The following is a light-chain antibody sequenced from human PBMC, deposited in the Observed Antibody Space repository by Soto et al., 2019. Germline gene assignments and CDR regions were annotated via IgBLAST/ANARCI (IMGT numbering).Light chain of an antibody. CDR2: GAS. V-gene: IGKV3-15*01. CDR3: QHYNNWPPWT. Sequence: IVMTQSPATLSVSPGERATLSCRASQSVNSNLAWYQQKPGQAPRLLIYGASTRATGIPARFSGSGSGTEFTLTISSLQSEDFAVYYCQHYNNWPPWTFGQGTKVEIK. CDR1: QSVNSN. J-gene: IGKJ1*01.